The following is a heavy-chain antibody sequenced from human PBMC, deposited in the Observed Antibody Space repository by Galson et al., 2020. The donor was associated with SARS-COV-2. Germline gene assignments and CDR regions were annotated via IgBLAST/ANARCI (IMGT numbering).Heavy chain of an antibody. CDR2: INPSGGST. D-gene: IGHD2-15*01. CDR1: GYTFTSYY. V-gene: IGHV1-46*01. CDR3: ARDRSDCSGGSCYYFDY. J-gene: IGHJ4*02. Sequence: ASVKVSCKASGYTFTSYYMHWVRQAPGQGLEWMGIINPSGGSTSYAQKFPGRVTMTRDTSTSTVYMELSSLRSEDTAVYYCARDRSDCSGGSCYYFDYWGQGTLVTVSS.